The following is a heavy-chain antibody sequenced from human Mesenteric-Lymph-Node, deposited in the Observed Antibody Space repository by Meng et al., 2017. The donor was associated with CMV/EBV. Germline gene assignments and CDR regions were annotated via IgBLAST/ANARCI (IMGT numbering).Heavy chain of an antibody. CDR3: ARSGNEWELPEGY. D-gene: IGHD1-26*01. J-gene: IGHJ4*02. CDR2: IRSSGTHM. CDR1: GFTFSNYK. Sequence: GGSLRLSCTASGFTFSNYKMHWVRQAPGKGLEWVSSIRSSGTHMYHADSVKGRFTISRDNAKNSLYLQMNSLRAEDTAVYYCARSGNEWELPEGYWGQGTLVTVSS. V-gene: IGHV3-21*01.